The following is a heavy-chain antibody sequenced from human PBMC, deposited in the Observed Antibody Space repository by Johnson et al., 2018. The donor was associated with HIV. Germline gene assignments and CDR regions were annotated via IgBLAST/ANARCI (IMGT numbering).Heavy chain of an antibody. CDR2: ISYDGSNK. CDR3: ARDFPSPLDAFDI. Sequence: QVQLVESGGGVVQPGRSLRLSCAVSGFTFSDYGMHWVRQAPGKGLEWVAVISYDGSNKYYTDSVKGRFTISRDNSKNTLCLQMNSLRAEDTAVYYCARDFPSPLDAFDIWGQGTMVTVSS. V-gene: IGHV3-30*03. J-gene: IGHJ3*02. CDR1: GFTFSDYG.